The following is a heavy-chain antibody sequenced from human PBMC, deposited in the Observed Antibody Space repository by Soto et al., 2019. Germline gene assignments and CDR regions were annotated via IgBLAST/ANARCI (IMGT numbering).Heavy chain of an antibody. Sequence: GGSLRLSCAASGFTFSNYGMHWVRQATGKGLEWPAVIAYDGGNQFYEDSVRGRFTVSRGSFKNTVYLQNNSLPPADTARYNCAKAASVMELHTWCDHRGHGNQVTVS. D-gene: IGHD3-10*01. J-gene: IGHJ4*01. CDR3: AKAASVMELHTWCDH. V-gene: IGHV3-30*18. CDR2: IAYDGGNQ. CDR1: GFTFSNYG.